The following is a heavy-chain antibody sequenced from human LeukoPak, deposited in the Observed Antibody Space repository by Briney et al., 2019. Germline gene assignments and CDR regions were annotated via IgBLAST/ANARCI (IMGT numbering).Heavy chain of an antibody. CDR2: INNRGGST. V-gene: IGHV3-23*01. Sequence: PGGSLRLSCAASGFTFSNYAMSWVRQAPGKGLEWVSSINNRGGSTYYADSVKGRFTISRDNAKKSLYLQMNSLRVEDTGVYYCARDFYDGFALDYWGQGTLVTVSS. CDR1: GFTFSNYA. D-gene: IGHD2/OR15-2a*01. CDR3: ARDFYDGFALDY. J-gene: IGHJ4*02.